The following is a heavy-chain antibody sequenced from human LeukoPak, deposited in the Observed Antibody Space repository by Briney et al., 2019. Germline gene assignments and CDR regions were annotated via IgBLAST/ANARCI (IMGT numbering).Heavy chain of an antibody. CDR3: ARDSSSFPNYFDL. V-gene: IGHV3-53*01. CDR2: IYSSGST. D-gene: IGHD3-3*02. Sequence: PGGSLRLSCAASGFTVSSTYMSWVRQAPGQGLEWVSLIYSSGSTFYADSVQGRFTVSRDNSKNTLYLQMNSLRAEDTAMYYCARDSSSFPNYFDLWGQGTLVTVSS. J-gene: IGHJ4*02. CDR1: GFTVSSTY.